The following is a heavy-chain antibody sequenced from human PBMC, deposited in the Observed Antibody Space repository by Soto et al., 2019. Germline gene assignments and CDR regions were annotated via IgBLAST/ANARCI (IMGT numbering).Heavy chain of an antibody. D-gene: IGHD6-6*01. Sequence: SETLSLTCTVSGGSISSGGYYWSWIRQHPGKGLEWIGYIYYSGSTYYNPSLKSRVTISVDTSKNQFSLKLSSVTAADTAVYYCAREGWVIAARNAAYGMDVWGQGTTVTVSS. CDR1: GGSISSGGYY. CDR2: IYYSGST. J-gene: IGHJ6*02. V-gene: IGHV4-31*03. CDR3: AREGWVIAARNAAYGMDV.